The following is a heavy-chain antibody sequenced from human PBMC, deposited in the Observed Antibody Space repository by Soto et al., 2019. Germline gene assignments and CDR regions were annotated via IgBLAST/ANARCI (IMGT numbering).Heavy chain of an antibody. D-gene: IGHD3-10*01. CDR1: GFTFSSYA. Sequence: QVRLVESGGGVVQPGRSRRLSCAASGFTFSSYAMHWVRQAPGKGLEWVAAMSFDGYDKYYADSVKGRFTISRDNSMDTLYLQMTSLRAEDTAVYYCARDLKKVVRGIDYWGQGTLVTVSS. V-gene: IGHV3-30-3*01. CDR2: MSFDGYDK. J-gene: IGHJ4*02. CDR3: ARDLKKVVRGIDY.